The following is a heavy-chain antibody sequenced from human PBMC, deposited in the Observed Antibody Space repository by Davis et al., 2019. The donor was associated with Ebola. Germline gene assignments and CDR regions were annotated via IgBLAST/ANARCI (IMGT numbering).Heavy chain of an antibody. V-gene: IGHV3-15*01. D-gene: IGHD3-16*01. CDR3: TTDPGMMITFGGIVNHYGMDV. CDR2: IKTNADGGTV. J-gene: IGHJ6*02. Sequence: ETLSLTCAVYGGSFSGSYWSWIRQPPGKGLEWVGRIKTNADGGTVAYAAPVKGRFTISRDDAEQTLYLEMNSLKTEDTAVYYCTTDPGMMITFGGIVNHYGMDVWGQGTTVTVSS. CDR1: GGSFSGSY.